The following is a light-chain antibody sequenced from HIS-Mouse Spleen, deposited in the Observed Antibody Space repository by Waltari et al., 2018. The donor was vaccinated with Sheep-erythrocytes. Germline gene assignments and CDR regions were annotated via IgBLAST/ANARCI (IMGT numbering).Light chain of an antibody. CDR3: SSYAGSNNWV. V-gene: IGLV2-8*01. Sequence: QSALTQPPSASGSPGPSVTISCTGTSSSVGGYNYSSWYQQHPGKAPNLMIYEVSKRPSGVPDRFSGSKSGNTASLTVSGLQAEDEADYYCSSYAGSNNWVFGGGTKLTVL. CDR1: SSSVGGYNY. J-gene: IGLJ3*02. CDR2: EVS.